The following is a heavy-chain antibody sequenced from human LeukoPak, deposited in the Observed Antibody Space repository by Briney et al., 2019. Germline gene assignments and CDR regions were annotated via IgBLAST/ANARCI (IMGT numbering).Heavy chain of an antibody. CDR2: ISSNGGST. CDR3: ARDRGIVVVPAAIDY. J-gene: IGHJ4*02. Sequence: PGGSLRLSCAASGFTFNSYAMHWVRQAPGKGLEYVSAISSNGGSTYHANSVKGRFTISRDNSKNTLYLQMGSLRAEDMAVYYCARDRGIVVVPAAIDYWGQGTLVTVSS. D-gene: IGHD2-2*01. CDR1: GFTFNSYA. V-gene: IGHV3-64*01.